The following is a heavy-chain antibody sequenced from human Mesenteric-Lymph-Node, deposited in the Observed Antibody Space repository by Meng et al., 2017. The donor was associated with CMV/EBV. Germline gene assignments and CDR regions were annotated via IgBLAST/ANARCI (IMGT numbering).Heavy chain of an antibody. Sequence: SETLSLTCTVSGDSMSSYYWSWIRQPPEKGLEWIGYIYYSGNTNYNPSLQSRVTISVDTSKNQFSLKLTAVTAADTAVYYCARPGGRGGNAFDVWGQGTMVTVSS. CDR1: GDSMSSYY. CDR3: ARPGGRGGNAFDV. D-gene: IGHD3-16*01. CDR2: IYYSGNT. J-gene: IGHJ3*01. V-gene: IGHV4-59*01.